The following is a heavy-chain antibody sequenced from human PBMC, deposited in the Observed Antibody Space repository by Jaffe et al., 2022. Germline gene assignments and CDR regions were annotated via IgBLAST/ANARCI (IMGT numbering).Heavy chain of an antibody. Sequence: QVQLVQSGGEVKEPGASVKVSCQASGFTFIHHDINWVRQASGQGLEWMGWMNPNTGNTKYAQKFQGRVTMTRDTSIATAYMELHGLGSEDTAVYYCARAYCNNLACYEVHAFDLWGQGTKVTVSS. D-gene: IGHD2-8*01. J-gene: IGHJ3*01. CDR3: ARAYCNNLACYEVHAFDL. CDR1: GFTFIHHD. V-gene: IGHV1-8*01. CDR2: MNPNTGNT.